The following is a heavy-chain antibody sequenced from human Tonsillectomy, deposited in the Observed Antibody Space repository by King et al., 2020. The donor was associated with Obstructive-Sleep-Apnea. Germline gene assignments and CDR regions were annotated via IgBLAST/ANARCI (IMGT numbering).Heavy chain of an antibody. Sequence: VQLQESGGGLVQPGGSLRLSCAVSGFTFNNYAMMWVRQAPGKGLEWVSGIDGSGRSTYYADSVKGRFTISRDNSKNTLILQRNSLRADDTAVYYCAKVLGNWYFDLWGRGTLVTVSS. CDR3: AKVLGNWYFDL. CDR2: IDGSGRST. V-gene: IGHV3-23*01. J-gene: IGHJ2*01. D-gene: IGHD7-27*01. CDR1: GFTFNNYA.